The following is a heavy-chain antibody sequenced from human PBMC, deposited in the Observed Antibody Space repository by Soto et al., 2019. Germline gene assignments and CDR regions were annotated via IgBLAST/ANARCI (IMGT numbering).Heavy chain of an antibody. V-gene: IGHV3-30-3*01. CDR1: GFTFSSYA. D-gene: IGHD5-18*01. J-gene: IGHJ4*02. CDR2: ISYDGSNK. Sequence: GGSLRLSCAASGFTFSSYAMHWVRQAPGKGLEWVANISYDGSNKYYVDSVKGRFTISRDNAKNSLYLQMNSLRAEDTAVYYCARDGIQLWYYYFDYWGQGTLVTVSS. CDR3: ARDGIQLWYYYFDY.